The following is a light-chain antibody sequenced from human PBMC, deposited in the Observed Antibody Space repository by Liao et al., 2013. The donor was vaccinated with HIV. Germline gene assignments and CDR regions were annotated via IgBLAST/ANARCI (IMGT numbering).Light chain of an antibody. CDR1: ALPKQY. J-gene: IGLJ3*02. V-gene: IGLV3-25*03. Sequence: SYELTQPPSVSVSPGQTARITCSGDALPKQYAYWYQQRPGQAPVLVIFKDSERPSGIPERFSGSSSGTKVTLTISGVQAEDEADYYCQSAVGLFGGGTKLTVL. CDR2: KDS. CDR3: QSAVGL.